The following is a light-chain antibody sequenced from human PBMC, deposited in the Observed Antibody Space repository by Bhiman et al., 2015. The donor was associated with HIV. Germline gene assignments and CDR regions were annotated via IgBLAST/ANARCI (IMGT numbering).Light chain of an antibody. CDR3: SSYTSSSTLVV. J-gene: IGLJ2*01. Sequence: QSALTQPPSASGSRGQSVIISCTGTSSDVGVYNLVSWYQHHPGKAPKLIIYEVNKRPSGVSNRFSGSKSGNTASLTISGLQAEDEADYYCSSYTSSSTLVVFGGGTKLTVL. V-gene: IGLV2-14*01. CDR1: SSDVGVYNL. CDR2: EVN.